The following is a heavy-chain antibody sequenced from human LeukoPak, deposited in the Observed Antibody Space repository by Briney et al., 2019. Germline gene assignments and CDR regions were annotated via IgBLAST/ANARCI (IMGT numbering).Heavy chain of an antibody. CDR1: GCTFSTYA. J-gene: IGHJ4*02. CDR3: VEGGSSSWDYFDY. D-gene: IGHD6-13*01. Sequence: GGSLRLSCSASGCTFSTYAMDWVRQAPGKGLECVSTISSNGGSTYYADSVKGRFTISRDNSKNTLYLQMSSLRVEDTAVYYCVEGGSSSWDYFDYWGQGTLVTVSS. V-gene: IGHV3-64D*09. CDR2: ISSNGGST.